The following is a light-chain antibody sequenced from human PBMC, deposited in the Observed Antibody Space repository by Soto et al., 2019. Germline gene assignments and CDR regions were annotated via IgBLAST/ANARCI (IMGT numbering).Light chain of an antibody. V-gene: IGKV3-20*01. Sequence: EIVLTQSPGTLSLSPGERATLSCRASQSVSSNYLAWYQQKPGQAPRLLIYGASSRATGIPDRFSGSGSGPDFTLTISRLEPEDVALFYCQQYGNTPWTSSQGTKVDIK. CDR3: QQYGNTPWT. CDR2: GAS. CDR1: QSVSSNY. J-gene: IGKJ1*01.